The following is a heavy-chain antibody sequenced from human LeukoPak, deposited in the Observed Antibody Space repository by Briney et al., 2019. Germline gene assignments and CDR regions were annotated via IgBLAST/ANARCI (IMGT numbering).Heavy chain of an antibody. V-gene: IGHV3-23*01. Sequence: GGSLRLSCAASGFAFRRYGMTWVRQVPGKGLEWVSGISESGGGTFYADSVKGRFTISRDNSKNTLFLQMNSLRSEDTAVYYCAKVGIGWVAFENWGQGTQVTVSS. CDR1: GFAFRRYG. CDR2: ISESGGGT. CDR3: AKVGIGWVAFEN. D-gene: IGHD1-1*01. J-gene: IGHJ4*02.